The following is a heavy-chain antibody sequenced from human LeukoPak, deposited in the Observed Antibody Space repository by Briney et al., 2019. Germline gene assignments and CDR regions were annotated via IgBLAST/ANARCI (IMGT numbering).Heavy chain of an antibody. D-gene: IGHD2-15*01. CDR3: ASGGWYRGY. CDR2: INHRGST. V-gene: IGHV4-34*01. Sequence: PSGTLSLTCVVYGGSFSGYYWTWIRQPPGKGLEWIGEINHRGSTNYNPSLKSRVTISVDTSKNQFSLDLTSVTAADTAVYYCASGGWYRGYWGQGTLVTVSS. J-gene: IGHJ4*02. CDR1: GGSFSGYY.